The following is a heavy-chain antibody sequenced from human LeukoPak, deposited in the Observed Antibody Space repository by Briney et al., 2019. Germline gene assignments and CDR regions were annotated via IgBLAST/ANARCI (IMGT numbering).Heavy chain of an antibody. D-gene: IGHD6-19*01. CDR2: INHSGST. CDR3: ARARYSSGWLNY. Sequence: SETLSLTCAVYGGSFSGYYWSRIRQPPGKGLEWIGEINHSGSTNYNPSLKSRVTISVDTSKNQFSLKLSSVTAADTAVYYCARARYSSGWLNYWGQGTLVTVSS. CDR1: GGSFSGYY. V-gene: IGHV4-34*01. J-gene: IGHJ4*02.